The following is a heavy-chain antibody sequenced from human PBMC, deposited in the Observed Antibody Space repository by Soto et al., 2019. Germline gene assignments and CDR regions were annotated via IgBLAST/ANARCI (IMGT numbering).Heavy chain of an antibody. CDR2: ISGSGGST. D-gene: IGHD2-15*01. V-gene: IGHV3-23*01. Sequence: GESLKISCAASGFTFSSYAMSWVRQAPGKGLEWVSAISGSGGSTYYADSVKGRFTISRDNSKNTLYLQMNSLRAEDTAVYYCAKDYFPRPIVVVVAALIYYMDVWGKGTTVTVSS. J-gene: IGHJ6*03. CDR3: AKDYFPRPIVVVVAALIYYMDV. CDR1: GFTFSSYA.